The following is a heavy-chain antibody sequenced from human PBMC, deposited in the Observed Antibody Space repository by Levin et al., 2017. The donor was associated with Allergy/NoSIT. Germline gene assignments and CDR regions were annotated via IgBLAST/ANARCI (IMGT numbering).Heavy chain of an antibody. CDR3: AKGTGSSSWNGRDYYYGMDV. Sequence: SCAGSGFTFSSYAMHWVRQAPGKGLEWVAVMSYDGNNKYYADSVKGRFTISRDNSKNTLYLQMNSLRAEDTAVYYCAKGTGSSSWNGRDYYYGMDVWGQGTSVTVSS. J-gene: IGHJ6*02. D-gene: IGHD6-6*01. V-gene: IGHV3-30-3*01. CDR1: GFTFSSYA. CDR2: MSYDGNNK.